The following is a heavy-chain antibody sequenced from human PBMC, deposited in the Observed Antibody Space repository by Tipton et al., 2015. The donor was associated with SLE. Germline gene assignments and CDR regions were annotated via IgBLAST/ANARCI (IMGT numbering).Heavy chain of an antibody. J-gene: IGHJ4*01. CDR1: GFTFSDHY. CDR2: ISSSGSSI. CDR3: ARAGRVTAHYSDY. D-gene: IGHD4-23*01. V-gene: IGHV3-11*01. Sequence: SLRLSCAASGFTFSDHYMSWIRQAPGKGLEWVSYISSSGSSIYYADSVKGRFTISRDNAKNSLYLQMNSLRAEDTAIYYCARAGRVTAHYSDYWGHGALVTVSS.